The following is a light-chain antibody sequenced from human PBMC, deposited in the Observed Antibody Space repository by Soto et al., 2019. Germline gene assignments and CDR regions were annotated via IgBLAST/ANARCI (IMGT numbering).Light chain of an antibody. J-gene: IGKJ1*01. V-gene: IGKV1-5*03. CDR1: QDVNGW. CDR3: QQNNRYPWT. CDR2: KAS. Sequence: DTQMTQSPSTLSASVGDRVTITCRASQDVNGWLAWYQQKPGKTPKLLIYKASNLERGVPSRFSGSGSGTEFTLTISSLQPDDLATYYCQQNNRYPWTFGQGTKVDIK.